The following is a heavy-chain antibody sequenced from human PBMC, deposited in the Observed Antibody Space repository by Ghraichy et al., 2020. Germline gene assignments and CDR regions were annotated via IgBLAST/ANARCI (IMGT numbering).Heavy chain of an antibody. D-gene: IGHD5-12*01. Sequence: SVKVSYKASADASTSYTVSWVRQAPGQGLEWMGGIIPIFGSTTYAPQFQDRVTITADESTNTVYLELNSLTSEDTAVYYCARGNAVATLSYYYGMDVWGQGTTVTVSS. V-gene: IGHV1-69*13. CDR3: ARGNAVATLSYYYGMDV. J-gene: IGHJ6*02. CDR2: IIPIFGST. CDR1: ADASTSYT.